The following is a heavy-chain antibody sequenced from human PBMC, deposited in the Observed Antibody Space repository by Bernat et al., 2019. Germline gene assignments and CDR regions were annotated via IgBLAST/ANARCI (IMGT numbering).Heavy chain of an antibody. CDR3: ARAGSSSWYDAFDI. Sequence: QVQLVESGGGVGQPGRSLRLSCAASGFTFSSEGMHWVRQAPGKGLEWVAVIWYDGSNKYYADSVKGRFTISIDKSKNTLYLQMNSLRAEDTAVYYCARAGSSSWYDAFDIWGQGTMVTVSS. V-gene: IGHV3-33*01. CDR2: IWYDGSNK. CDR1: GFTFSSEG. D-gene: IGHD6-13*01. J-gene: IGHJ3*02.